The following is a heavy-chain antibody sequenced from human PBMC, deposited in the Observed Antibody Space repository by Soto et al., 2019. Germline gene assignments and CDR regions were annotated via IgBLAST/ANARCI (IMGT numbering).Heavy chain of an antibody. CDR2: ISHDGSRK. J-gene: IGHJ3*01. CDR3: AKDFSRGPSVLLGFDL. CDR1: GFTFSSYG. Sequence: QVQLVESGGSVVQPGTSLRLSCAASGFTFSSYGIHWVRQAPGKGLEWVALISHDGSRKEYAESQKGRFTISRDNSKNTVYLQMNSLRFEHTAVYFSAKDFSRGPSVLLGFDLWGQGPVVTVSS. V-gene: IGHV3-30*18. D-gene: IGHD3-10*01.